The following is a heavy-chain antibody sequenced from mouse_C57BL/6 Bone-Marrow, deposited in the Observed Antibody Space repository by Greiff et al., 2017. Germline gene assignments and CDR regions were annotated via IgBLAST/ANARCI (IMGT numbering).Heavy chain of an antibody. Sequence: EVQRVESGGGLVQPGGSLKLSCAASGFTFSSYAMSWVRQTPEKRLEWVATISDGGSYTYYPDNVKGRITISRDNAKNNLYLQMSHLKSEDTAMYYCARACFAYWGQGTLVTVSA. J-gene: IGHJ3*01. CDR3: ARACFAY. CDR1: GFTFSSYA. V-gene: IGHV5-4*01. CDR2: ISDGGSYT.